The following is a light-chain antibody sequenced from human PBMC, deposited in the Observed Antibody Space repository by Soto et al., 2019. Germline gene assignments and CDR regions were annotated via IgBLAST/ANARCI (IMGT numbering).Light chain of an antibody. CDR2: EVS. V-gene: IGLV2-14*01. J-gene: IGLJ1*01. Sequence: QSVLTQPASVSGSPGQSITISCTGTSSDVGGYNYVSWYQQHPGKAPKLMIYEVSNRPSGVSNRFSGSKSGNTASLTISGLQAEDEADYYCCSYVGSTTSFVFGPGTKVTVL. CDR1: SSDVGGYNY. CDR3: CSYVGSTTSFV.